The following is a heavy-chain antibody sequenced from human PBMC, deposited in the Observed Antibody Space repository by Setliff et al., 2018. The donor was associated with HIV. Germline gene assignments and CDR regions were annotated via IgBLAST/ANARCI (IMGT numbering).Heavy chain of an antibody. CDR2: INWNGASV. J-gene: IGHJ4*02. CDR1: GFIFEDYG. Sequence: RPGGSLRLSCATSGFIFEDYGMNWVRQAPGKGLEWVSGINWNGASVGYADSVKGRFTISRDNAKNTLYLQMNSLRAEDTAVFYCATGAWLFDYWGQGTLVTVSS. D-gene: IGHD3-10*01. V-gene: IGHV3-20*04. CDR3: ATGAWLFDY.